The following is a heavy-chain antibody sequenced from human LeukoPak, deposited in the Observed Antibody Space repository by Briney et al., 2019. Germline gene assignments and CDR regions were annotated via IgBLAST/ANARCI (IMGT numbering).Heavy chain of an antibody. V-gene: IGHV7-4-1*02. CDR2: INTNTGNP. CDR1: GYTFTSYA. J-gene: IGHJ5*02. Sequence: ASVKVSCKASGYTFTSYAMNWVRQAPGQGLEWMGWINTNTGNPTYAQGFTGRFVFSLDTSVSTAYLQISSLKAEDTAVYYCARQYRNSSGWYAGWFDPWGQGTLVTVSS. CDR3: ARQYRNSSGWYAGWFDP. D-gene: IGHD6-19*01.